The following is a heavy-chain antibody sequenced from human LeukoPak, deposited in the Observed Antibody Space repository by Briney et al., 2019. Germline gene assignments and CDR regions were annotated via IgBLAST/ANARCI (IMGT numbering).Heavy chain of an antibody. D-gene: IGHD6-19*01. CDR1: GFTFSSYA. V-gene: IGHV3-64*02. J-gene: IGHJ4*02. Sequence: PGGSLRLSCAASGFTFSSYAMHWVRLSPGKGLEYVSGISSNGGTTSYADSVQGRFTISRDNSKNTLYLQMGSLRGEDMAVYYCAKVCRGWPGYYFDYWGQGTLVTVSS. CDR3: AKVCRGWPGYYFDY. CDR2: ISSNGGTT.